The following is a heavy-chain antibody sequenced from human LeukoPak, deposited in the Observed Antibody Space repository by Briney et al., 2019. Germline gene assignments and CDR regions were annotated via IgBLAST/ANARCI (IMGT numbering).Heavy chain of an antibody. CDR3: ARDGRMGSPQWYFDV. Sequence: PGRSLRLSCAASGLSFNSCGMHWVRQAPGKGLEWVAVISSDGSNKYYADSVKGRFTISRDNSKNTLSLQMNSLRTEDTAVFYCARDGRMGSPQWYFDVWGRGTLVTVSS. J-gene: IGHJ2*01. CDR1: GLSFNSCG. CDR2: ISSDGSNK. V-gene: IGHV3-30*03. D-gene: IGHD1-1*01.